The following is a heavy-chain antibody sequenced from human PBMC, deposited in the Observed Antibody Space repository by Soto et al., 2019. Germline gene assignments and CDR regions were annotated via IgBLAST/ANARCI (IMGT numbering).Heavy chain of an antibody. CDR2: IFYSGST. CDR1: GGSVSSGSYY. J-gene: IGHJ3*02. V-gene: IGHV4-61*01. Sequence: QVQLQESGPGLVKPSETLSLTCTVSGGSVSSGSYYWSWIRQPPGKGLEWIGYIFYSGSTNYNPSLKSRVTISVNTSKNQFSLKLRSVTAADTALYYCASVDTVTDAFHIWGQGTLVSVSS. CDR3: ASVDTVTDAFHI. D-gene: IGHD5-18*01.